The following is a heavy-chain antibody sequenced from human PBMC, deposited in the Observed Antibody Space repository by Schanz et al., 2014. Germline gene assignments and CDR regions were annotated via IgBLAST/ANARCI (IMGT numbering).Heavy chain of an antibody. D-gene: IGHD6-19*01. CDR2: ISSSSSYI. J-gene: IGHJ6*03. CDR3: ARDHQWLARYYMDV. CDR1: GFTFSTYY. Sequence: EVQLLESGGGLVQPGGSLRLSCAASGFTFSTYYMNWVRQAPGKGLEWVSSISSSSSYISYADSVKGRFTISRDNPKKTLYLQMNSLRAEDTAVYYCARDHQWLARYYMDVWGKGTTVTVSS. V-gene: IGHV3-21*01.